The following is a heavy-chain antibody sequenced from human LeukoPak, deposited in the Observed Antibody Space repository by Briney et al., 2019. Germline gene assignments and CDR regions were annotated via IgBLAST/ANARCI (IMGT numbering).Heavy chain of an antibody. CDR1: GFSFADYG. CDR2: IRKKAHDWTP. CDR3: TSAGAYDFWLDY. D-gene: IGHD3-3*01. V-gene: IGHV3-49*04. J-gene: IGHJ4*02. Sequence: GGSLRLTCTISGFSFADYGFNWVRQAPGKGLEGVGCIRKKAHDWTPQYAASVHCRFTISRDDSKVVVYLDMNSLKIEDTALYYCTSAGAYDFWLDYWGQGTPVTVSS.